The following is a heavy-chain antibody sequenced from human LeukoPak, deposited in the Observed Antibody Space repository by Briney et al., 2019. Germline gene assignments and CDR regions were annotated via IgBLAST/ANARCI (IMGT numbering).Heavy chain of an antibody. CDR3: ARGLYSSSP. Sequence: GGSLRLSCAASGSTFSSYAMSWVRQAPGKGLEWVSAISGSGFTYYADSVKGRFTISRDNSKNTLYLQMNSLRAEDTAVYYCARGLYSSSPWGQGTLVTVSS. CDR2: ISGSGFT. D-gene: IGHD6-6*01. V-gene: IGHV3-23*01. J-gene: IGHJ4*02. CDR1: GSTFSSYA.